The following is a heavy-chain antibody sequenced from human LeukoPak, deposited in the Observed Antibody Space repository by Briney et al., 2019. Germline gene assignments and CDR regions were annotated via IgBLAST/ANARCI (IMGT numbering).Heavy chain of an antibody. Sequence: PGGSLTLSCAASGFTFSSYTMSWVRQAPGKGLEWIAAISNSGGNTYYAYSVSRVFTIPRDNSKNTLYLKMNSLRDEDTAVYYCAQVFHALDCPITSCYGFDPWGQGTLVTVSS. J-gene: IGHJ5*02. CDR3: AQVFHALDCPITSCYGFDP. CDR2: ISNSGGNT. V-gene: IGHV3-23*01. CDR1: GFTFSSYT. D-gene: IGHD2-2*01.